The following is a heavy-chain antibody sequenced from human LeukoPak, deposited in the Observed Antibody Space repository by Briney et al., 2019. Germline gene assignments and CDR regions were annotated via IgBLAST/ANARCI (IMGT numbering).Heavy chain of an antibody. CDR1: GGTFSSYA. V-gene: IGHV1-69*13. J-gene: IGHJ6*04. D-gene: IGHD2-2*01. CDR2: IIPIFGTA. Sequence: ASVKVSCKASGGTFSSYAISWVRQAPGQGLEWMGGIIPIFGTANYAQMFQGRVTITADESTSTAYMELSSLRSEDTAVYYCASEGSTSCDVWGKGTTVTVSS. CDR3: ASEGSTSCDV.